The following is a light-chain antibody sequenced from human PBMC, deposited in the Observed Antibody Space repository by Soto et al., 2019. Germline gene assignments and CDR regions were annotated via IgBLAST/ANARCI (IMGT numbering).Light chain of an antibody. CDR1: SSDVGSYDR. J-gene: IGLJ2*01. CDR2: EVS. CDR3: ASYTTSSAFVV. Sequence: QSVLTQPPSVSASPGQSVTISCTGTSSDVGSYDRVSWYQQPPGTAPKLMIYEVSNRPSGVPDRFSGSKSGNTASLTISGLQAKDEADYVCASYTTSSAFVVFGGGTKLTVL. V-gene: IGLV2-18*02.